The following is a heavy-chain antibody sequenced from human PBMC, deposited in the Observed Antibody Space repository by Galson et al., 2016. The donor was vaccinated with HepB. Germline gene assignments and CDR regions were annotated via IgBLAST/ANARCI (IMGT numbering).Heavy chain of an antibody. J-gene: IGHJ4*02. D-gene: IGHD1-26*01. CDR3: ATRRIVGATDGS. CDR2: IYSGGTT. CDR1: GFTVGNNF. V-gene: IGHV3-53*01. Sequence: SLRLSCAASGFTVGNNFMSWVRQAPGKGLEWVSLIYSGGTTSYADSVKGRFTISRDNSKNMLYLQMNSLRAEDTAGYYCATRRIVGATDGSWGQGTLVTVSS.